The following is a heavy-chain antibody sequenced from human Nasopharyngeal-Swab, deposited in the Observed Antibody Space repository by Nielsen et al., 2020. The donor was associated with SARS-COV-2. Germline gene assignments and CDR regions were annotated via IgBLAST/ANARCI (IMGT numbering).Heavy chain of an antibody. D-gene: IGHD6-19*01. J-gene: IGHJ4*02. Sequence: TLSLTCAVSGDSISSYYWSWIRQPPGKGLEWIGYIYYSGSTNYNPSLKSRVTISVDTSNNHFSLKLSSVTAADTAVYYCARFPGTSGWYHFDYWGQGILVTVSS. CDR2: IYYSGST. V-gene: IGHV4-59*13. CDR1: GDSISSYY. CDR3: ARFPGTSGWYHFDY.